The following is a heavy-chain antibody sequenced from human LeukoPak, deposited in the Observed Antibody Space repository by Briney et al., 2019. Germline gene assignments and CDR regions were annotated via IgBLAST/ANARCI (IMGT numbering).Heavy chain of an antibody. J-gene: IGHJ3*02. CDR2: IYYSGST. V-gene: IGHV4-39*01. D-gene: IGHD2-8*01. CDR3: ARYEDAFDI. Sequence: SETLSLTYIVSGGSISSSSYYWGWIRQPPGKGLEWIGSIYYSGSTYYNPSLKSRVTISVDTSKNQFSLKLSSVTAADTAVYYSARYEDAFDIWGQGTMVTVSS. CDR1: GGSISSSSYY.